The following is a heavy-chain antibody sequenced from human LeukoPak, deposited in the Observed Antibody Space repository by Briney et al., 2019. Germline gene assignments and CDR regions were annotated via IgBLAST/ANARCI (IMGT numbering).Heavy chain of an antibody. D-gene: IGHD3-22*01. CDR3: AAPPPYYYDSSGYYYDY. CDR2: IIPILGTA. CDR1: GGTFSSYA. V-gene: IGHV1-69*13. Sequence: SVKVSCKASGGTFSSYAISWVRQAPGQGLEWMGGIIPILGTANYAQKFQGRVTITADESTSTAYMELSSLRSEDTAVYYCAAPPPYYYDSSGYYYDYWGQGTLVTVSS. J-gene: IGHJ4*02.